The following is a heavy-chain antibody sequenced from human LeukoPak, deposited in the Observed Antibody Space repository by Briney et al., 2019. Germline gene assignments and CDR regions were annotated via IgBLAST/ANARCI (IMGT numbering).Heavy chain of an antibody. CDR1: GFTFSSYE. Sequence: SGGSLRLSCAASGFTFSSYEMNWVRQAPGKGLEWVSYISSRGSTIYYADSVKGRFTISRDNAKNSLYLQMNSLRAEDTAVYYCARDLGFGYYDSSGPEDYFDYWGQGTLVTVSS. D-gene: IGHD3-22*01. CDR2: ISSRGSTI. V-gene: IGHV3-48*03. CDR3: ARDLGFGYYDSSGPEDYFDY. J-gene: IGHJ4*02.